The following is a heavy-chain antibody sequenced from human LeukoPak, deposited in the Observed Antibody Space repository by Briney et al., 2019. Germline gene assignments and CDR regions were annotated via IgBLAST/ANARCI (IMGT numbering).Heavy chain of an antibody. D-gene: IGHD3-22*01. V-gene: IGHV1-69*13. CDR1: GGTFSSYA. Sequence: ASVKVSCKASGGTFSSYAISWVRQAPGQGLEWMGGIIPIFGTANYAQKFQGRVTITADESTSTAYMELSSLRSVDTAVYYCASSYYYDSSGYYPYYYYGMDVWGQGTTVTVSS. CDR2: IIPIFGTA. J-gene: IGHJ6*02. CDR3: ASSYYYDSSGYYPYYYYGMDV.